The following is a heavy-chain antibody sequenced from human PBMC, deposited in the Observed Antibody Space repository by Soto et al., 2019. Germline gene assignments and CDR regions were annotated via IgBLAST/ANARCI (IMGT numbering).Heavy chain of an antibody. Sequence: GGSLRLSCAASGFTLTYAMSWVRQPPGKGLECVSSMNGAGSRTSYADSAKGRFTTSRDNVKNTLFLEMNSLRAEDTGIYYCARGGADHSVYGMDVWGQGTAVTVSS. V-gene: IGHV3-23*01. J-gene: IGHJ6*02. CDR2: MNGAGSRT. CDR1: GFTLTYA. CDR3: ARGGADHSVYGMDV. D-gene: IGHD3-10*01.